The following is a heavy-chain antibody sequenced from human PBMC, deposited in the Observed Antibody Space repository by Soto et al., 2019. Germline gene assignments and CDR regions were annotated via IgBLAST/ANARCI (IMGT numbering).Heavy chain of an antibody. Sequence: PGGSLRLSCAASGFTFSSYSMNWVRQAPGKGLEWVSSISSSSSYIYYADSVKGRFTISRDNAKNSLYLQMNSLRAEDTAVYYCARDLSPRRYYDYGMDVWGQGTTVTVSS. CDR1: GFTFSSYS. CDR2: ISSSSSYI. CDR3: ARDLSPRRYYDYGMDV. V-gene: IGHV3-21*01. J-gene: IGHJ6*02.